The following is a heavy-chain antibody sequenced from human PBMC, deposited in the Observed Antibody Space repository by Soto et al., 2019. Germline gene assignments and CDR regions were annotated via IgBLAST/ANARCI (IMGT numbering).Heavy chain of an antibody. Sequence: ASVKVSCKASGGTFSSYAISWVRQAPGQGLEWMGGIIPIFGTANYAQKFQGRVTITADESTSTAYMELSSLRSEDTAVYYCARDTLPRRGYDWFAFDIWGQGTMVTV. CDR1: GGTFSSYA. CDR2: IIPIFGTA. CDR3: ARDTLPRRGYDWFAFDI. J-gene: IGHJ3*02. D-gene: IGHD5-12*01. V-gene: IGHV1-69*13.